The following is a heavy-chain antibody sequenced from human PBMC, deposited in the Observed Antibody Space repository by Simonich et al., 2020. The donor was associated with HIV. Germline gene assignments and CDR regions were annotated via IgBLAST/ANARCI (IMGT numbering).Heavy chain of an antibody. D-gene: IGHD6-13*01. J-gene: IGHJ1*01. CDR2: INHRDRT. CDR3: ARLTAGGLGEYFQH. Sequence: QVQLQQWGAGLLKPSETLSLTCAVYGGSFSGYYWSWIRQPPGKGLGWIGEINHRDRTNQHPAPKVRVTISVDTAKNQFSLKLGFVAAADTAVYYWARLTAGGLGEYFQHWGQGTLVTVSS. CDR1: GGSFSGYY. V-gene: IGHV4-34*01.